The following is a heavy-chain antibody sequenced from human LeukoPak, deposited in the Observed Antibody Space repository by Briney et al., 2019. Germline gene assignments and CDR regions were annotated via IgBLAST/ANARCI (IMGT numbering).Heavy chain of an antibody. Sequence: PGGSLRLSCAASGFTFSSYSMNWVRQAPGKGLEWVSSISSSSSYIYYADSVKGRFTISRDNAKNSLYLQMNSLRAEDTAVYYCARDHKPTRATVTFDYWGQGTLVTVSS. CDR1: GFTFSSYS. J-gene: IGHJ4*02. CDR3: ARDHKPTRATVTFDY. CDR2: ISSSSSYI. V-gene: IGHV3-21*01. D-gene: IGHD4-11*01.